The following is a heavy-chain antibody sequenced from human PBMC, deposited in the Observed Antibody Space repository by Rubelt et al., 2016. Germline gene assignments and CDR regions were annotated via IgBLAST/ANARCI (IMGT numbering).Heavy chain of an antibody. D-gene: IGHD3-22*01. V-gene: IGHV3-74*01. CDR1: RYW. Sequence: RYWMHWVRQAPGKGLVWVSRINTDGSTSYADSVKGRFSISRDNSKNTVYLQMNSLRAEDTAVYYCAKGVSSDWRPFDYWGQGTLVTVSS. J-gene: IGHJ4*02. CDR3: AKGVSSDWRPFDY. CDR2: INTDGST.